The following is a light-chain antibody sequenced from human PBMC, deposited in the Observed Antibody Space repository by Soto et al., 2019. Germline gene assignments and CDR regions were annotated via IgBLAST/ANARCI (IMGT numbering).Light chain of an antibody. CDR2: DVS. Sequence: VLTQSTSVSGSPGHSITISCTGTSRNFGGYNYVSWYQQHPGKAPKLMIYDVSNRPSGVSNRFSGSKSGNTASLTISGLQAEDEADYYCSSYTSSSTNYVFGTGTKVTVL. CDR1: SRNFGGYNY. J-gene: IGLJ1*01. CDR3: SSYTSSSTNYV. V-gene: IGLV2-14*01.